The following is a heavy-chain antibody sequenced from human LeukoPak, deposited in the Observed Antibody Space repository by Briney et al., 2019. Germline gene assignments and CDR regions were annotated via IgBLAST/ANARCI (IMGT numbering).Heavy chain of an antibody. V-gene: IGHV3-30*02. CDR2: IRYDGSNK. CDR1: GFTFSSYG. J-gene: IGHJ6*03. CDR3: AKDSGIYYYYYYMDV. Sequence: GGSLRLSCAASGFTFSSYGMHWVRQAPGKGLEWVAFIRYDGSNKYYADSVKGRFTISRDNSKNTLYLQMNSLRAEGTAVYYCAKDSGIYYYYYYMDVWGKGTTVTVSS.